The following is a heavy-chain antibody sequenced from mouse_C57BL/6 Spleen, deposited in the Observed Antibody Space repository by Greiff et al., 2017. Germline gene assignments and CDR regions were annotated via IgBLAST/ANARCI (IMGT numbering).Heavy chain of an antibody. J-gene: IGHJ4*01. Sequence: EVQLQQSGPELVKPGASVKISCKASGYSFTDYNMNWVKQSNGKSLEWIGVINPNYGTTSYNQKFKGKATLTVDQSSSTAYMQLNSLPSEDSAVYYCASAYGNEDYYAMDYWGQGTSVTVSS. V-gene: IGHV1-39*01. CDR2: INPNYGTT. CDR3: ASAYGNEDYYAMDY. D-gene: IGHD2-1*01. CDR1: GYSFTDYN.